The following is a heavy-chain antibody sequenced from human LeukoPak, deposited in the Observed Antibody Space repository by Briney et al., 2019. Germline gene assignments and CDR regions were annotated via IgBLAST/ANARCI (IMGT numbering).Heavy chain of an antibody. J-gene: IGHJ2*01. CDR1: GGSISSSSYY. CDR2: IYYSGST. D-gene: IGHD3-22*01. V-gene: IGHV4-39*01. CDR3: ARNYGDSGYPRFLDL. Sequence: SETLSLTCTVSGGSISSSSYYWGWIRQPPGKGLEWIGSIYYSGSTYYNPSLKSRVTISVDTSKNQFSLKLSSVTAADTAVYYCARNYGDSGYPRFLDLWGRGTLVTVSS.